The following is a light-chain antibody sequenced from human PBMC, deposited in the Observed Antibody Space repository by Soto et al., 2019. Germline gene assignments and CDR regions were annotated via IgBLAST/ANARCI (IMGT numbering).Light chain of an antibody. CDR1: SSNIGAGYD. CDR2: GNN. V-gene: IGLV1-40*01. CDR3: QSYDSSLSGWV. Sequence: QAVVTQPPSVSGAPGQRVTISCTGSSSNIGAGYDVHWYQQLPGTAPKLLINGNNNRPSGVPDRFSGSKSGTSASLAITGLQAEDEADYYCQSYDSSLSGWVFGGGTKLTVL. J-gene: IGLJ3*02.